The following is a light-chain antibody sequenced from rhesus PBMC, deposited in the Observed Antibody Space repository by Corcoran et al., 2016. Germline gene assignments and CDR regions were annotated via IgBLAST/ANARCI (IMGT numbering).Light chain of an antibody. J-gene: IGKJ1*01. CDR3: QQHNSYPRT. CDR2: DAS. V-gene: IGKV1-25*01. Sequence: DIQMTQSPSSLSASVGDTVTITCQASQGISKYLAWYQQKPGKAPQLLIYDASTLQSGVPSRFSGSGSGTKFTLTISSLQPEDFATYYCQQHNSYPRTFGQGTKVEIK. CDR1: QGISKY.